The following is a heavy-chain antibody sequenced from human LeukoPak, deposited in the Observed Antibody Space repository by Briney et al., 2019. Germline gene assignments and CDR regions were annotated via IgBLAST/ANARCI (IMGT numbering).Heavy chain of an antibody. Sequence: GGSLRLSCAASGFTFSNYEMNWVRQAPGKGLEWVGRIKSKTDGGTTDYAAPVKGRFTISRDDSKNTLYLQMNSLKTEDTAVYYCTTDRHYYDSSGYYLFWFDPWGQGTLVTVSS. CDR1: GFTFSNYE. D-gene: IGHD3-22*01. J-gene: IGHJ5*02. V-gene: IGHV3-15*01. CDR2: IKSKTDGGTT. CDR3: TTDRHYYDSSGYYLFWFDP.